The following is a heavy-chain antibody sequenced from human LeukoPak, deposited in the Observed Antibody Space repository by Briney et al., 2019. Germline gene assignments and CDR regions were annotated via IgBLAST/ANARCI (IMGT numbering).Heavy chain of an antibody. V-gene: IGHV4-59*08. CDR3: ARIPITMVRQVIIPDAFDI. D-gene: IGHD3-10*01. J-gene: IGHJ3*02. CDR1: GGSLSRYY. Sequence: PSESLSPTCTVSGGSLSRYYGSWVRQPPGKGREWIGYIYYSGRTNYNPSLKSRVTISVETSKNQISLKLSSVTSADTAVYYCARIPITMVRQVIIPDAFDIWGQGTMVTVSS. CDR2: IYYSGRT.